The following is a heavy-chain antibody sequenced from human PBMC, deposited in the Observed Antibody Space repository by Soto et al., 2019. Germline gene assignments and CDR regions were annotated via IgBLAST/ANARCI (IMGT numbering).Heavy chain of an antibody. J-gene: IGHJ4*02. CDR2: ISGSGGST. V-gene: IGHV3-23*01. D-gene: IGHD2-15*01. Sequence: GGSLRLSCAASAFTFSSYGMNWVRQFPGKGLEWVSEISGSGGSTYYADSVKGRFTISRDNSKNTLYLQMNSLRAEDTAVYYCAKQYCSGSTCYGYFDYWGQGTLVTVSS. CDR3: AKQYCSGSTCYGYFDY. CDR1: AFTFSSYG.